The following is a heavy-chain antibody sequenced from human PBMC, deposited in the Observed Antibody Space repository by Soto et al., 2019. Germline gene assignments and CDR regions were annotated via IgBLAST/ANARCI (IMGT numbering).Heavy chain of an antibody. D-gene: IGHD5-12*01. Sequence: QVQLQQWGAGLLKPSETLSLTCTVNGGSLTGYYWSWIRQPPGKGLEWIGEVKDGGSTNYSPSLRGRVSISXATSKNHCSLRLNSVTAADTAVYFCARGQEGIVATHWDQGALVTVSS. CDR2: VKDGGST. V-gene: IGHV4-34*01. J-gene: IGHJ4*02. CDR1: GGSLTGYY. CDR3: ARGQEGIVATH.